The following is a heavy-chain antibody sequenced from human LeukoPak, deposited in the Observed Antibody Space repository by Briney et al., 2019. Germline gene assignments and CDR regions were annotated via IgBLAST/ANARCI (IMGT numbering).Heavy chain of an antibody. J-gene: IGHJ4*02. CDR2: ISSGSSHI. V-gene: IGHV3-21*01. D-gene: IGHD5-24*01. Sequence: GGSLRLSCAASGFTFSSHTMTWVRQSPGEGLEWVSSISSGSSHIYYADSMKGRFTISRGNAKNSLFLQMNSLTAEDTAVYYCARDFRTQLDGYSPPYHFDYWGQGALVTVSS. CDR3: ARDFRTQLDGYSPPYHFDY. CDR1: GFTFSSHT.